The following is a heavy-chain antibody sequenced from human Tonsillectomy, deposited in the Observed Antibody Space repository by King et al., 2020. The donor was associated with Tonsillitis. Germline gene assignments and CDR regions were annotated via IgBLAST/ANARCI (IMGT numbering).Heavy chain of an antibody. D-gene: IGHD6-19*01. CDR3: ARIQWLANYYYYYMDV. CDR2: VYYSGST. Sequence: LQLQESGPGLVKPSETLSLTCTVSNCSISSASYYWGWIRLPPGMGLEWIGSVYYSGSTYYNPSLKSQVTLAVYTSKNPFSLKLSSVTAADTAVYYCARIQWLANYYYYYMDVWGKGTTVTVSS. J-gene: IGHJ6*03. V-gene: IGHV4-39*01. CDR1: NCSISSASYY.